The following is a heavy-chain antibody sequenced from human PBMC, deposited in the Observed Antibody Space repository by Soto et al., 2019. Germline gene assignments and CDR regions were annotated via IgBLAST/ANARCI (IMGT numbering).Heavy chain of an antibody. Sequence: QVQLQQWGAGPLRPLKTLSLTCGVSGGSFSGYYWAWIRQTRGKGLEWIGEINDRGSINYNPSLKSRVSISVDTSKNHYSLNLRSVTAADTAVYYCARESHDILTGPPWVWYFDLCGRGTLVTVSS. J-gene: IGHJ2*01. CDR3: ARESHDILTGPPWVWYFDL. CDR1: GGSFSGYY. V-gene: IGHV4-34*01. D-gene: IGHD3-9*01. CDR2: INDRGSI.